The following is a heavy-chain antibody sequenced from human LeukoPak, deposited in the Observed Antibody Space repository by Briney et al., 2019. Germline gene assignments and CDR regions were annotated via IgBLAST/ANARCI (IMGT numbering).Heavy chain of an antibody. V-gene: IGHV3-74*01. CDR3: VRDFVGPDDL. CDR2: INRDGSRI. CDR1: GFTLSKYW. D-gene: IGHD1-26*01. J-gene: IGHJ5*02. Sequence: GGSLRLSCGDSGFTLSKYWMHWVRQVPGKGLTWVSRINRDGSRIDHAGSVKGRFTISRDNAKNTLYLQMNSLRPEDTVVYYCVRDFVGPDDLWGQGTLVTVSS.